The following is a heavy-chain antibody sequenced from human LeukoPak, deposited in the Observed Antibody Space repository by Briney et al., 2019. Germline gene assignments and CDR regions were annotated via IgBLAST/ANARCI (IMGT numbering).Heavy chain of an antibody. Sequence: GESLKISCKTSGYSFTSYWIGWVRQMPGKGLEWMGIIYPGDSDTRYSPSFQGQVTISADKSISTAYLQWSSLKASDTAMYYCATNFWSGYTDDAFDIWGQGTMVTVSS. CDR2: IYPGDSDT. V-gene: IGHV5-51*01. J-gene: IGHJ3*02. CDR3: ATNFWSGYTDDAFDI. D-gene: IGHD3-3*01. CDR1: GYSFTSYW.